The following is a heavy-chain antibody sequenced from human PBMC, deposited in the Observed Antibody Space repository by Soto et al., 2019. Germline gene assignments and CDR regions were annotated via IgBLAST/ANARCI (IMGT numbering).Heavy chain of an antibody. D-gene: IGHD3-3*01. CDR1: GFTFSSYW. CDR3: ARVGAGDYDFWSGYWHYYYYYGMDV. V-gene: IGHV3-7*01. J-gene: IGHJ6*02. Sequence: EVQLVESGGGLVQPGGSLRLSCAASGFTFSSYWMSWVRQAPGKGLEWVANIKQDGSEKYYVDSVKGRFTISRDNAKNSLYLQMNSLRAEDTAVYYCARVGAGDYDFWSGYWHYYYYYGMDVWGQGTTVTVSS. CDR2: IKQDGSEK.